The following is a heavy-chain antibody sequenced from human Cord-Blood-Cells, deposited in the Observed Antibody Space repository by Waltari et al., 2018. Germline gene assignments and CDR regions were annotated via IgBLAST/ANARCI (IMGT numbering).Heavy chain of an antibody. CDR3: ATRITIFGVVIDAFDI. D-gene: IGHD3-3*01. Sequence: QVQLVQSGAEVKKPGASVKVSCKVSGYTLTDLSMPWVRQAPGKGLEGMGGVDAEDCETVYARKVQGRVTMTEETSTDTAYMELSSLRSEDTAVYYCATRITIFGVVIDAFDIWGQGTMVTVSS. CDR1: GYTLTDLS. CDR2: VDAEDCET. J-gene: IGHJ3*02. V-gene: IGHV1-24*01.